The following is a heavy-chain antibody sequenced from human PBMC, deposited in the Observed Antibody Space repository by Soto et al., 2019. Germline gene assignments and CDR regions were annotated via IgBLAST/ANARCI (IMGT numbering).Heavy chain of an antibody. CDR1: GFTFSGYG. J-gene: IGHJ1*01. Sequence: GGSLRLASAASGFTFSGYGMSWVRQSPGKGLEWVSVISGSGGSTYYADSVKGRFTLSRDNSKNTVYLQMNSLRAEDTAVYYCAKDSPVGVPLMRDLHDWGQGTLVTVSS. CDR2: ISGSGGST. CDR3: AKDSPVGVPLMRDLHD. V-gene: IGHV3-23*01. D-gene: IGHD2-8*01.